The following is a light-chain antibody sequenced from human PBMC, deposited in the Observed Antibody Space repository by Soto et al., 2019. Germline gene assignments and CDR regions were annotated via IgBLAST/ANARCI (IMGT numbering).Light chain of an antibody. CDR2: GAS. Sequence: NVLTQSPDTLSLSPGERATLSCRASQSVNNRLAWYQQKPGQAPRLLISGASNRATGIPARLSGSGSATDFSLIISSLEPEDFALYVCQQYGTSPMTVGQGTRLDIK. J-gene: IGKJ5*01. CDR3: QQYGTSPMT. V-gene: IGKV3-20*01. CDR1: QSVNNR.